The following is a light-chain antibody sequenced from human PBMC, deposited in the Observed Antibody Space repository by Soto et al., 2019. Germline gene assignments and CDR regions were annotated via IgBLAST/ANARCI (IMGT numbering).Light chain of an antibody. CDR3: QHYNKLPMYT. CDR2: GAS. V-gene: IGKV3-15*01. CDR1: QSVSSN. Sequence: EILMTQSPSTLSVSVGERATLSCRASQSVSSNLAWYQQKPGQAPRLLIYGASTRATGIPSRFSGSGSGTEFNLTIRTVQSDHFVFYYCQHYNKLPMYTFGQGTKLEIK. J-gene: IGKJ2*01.